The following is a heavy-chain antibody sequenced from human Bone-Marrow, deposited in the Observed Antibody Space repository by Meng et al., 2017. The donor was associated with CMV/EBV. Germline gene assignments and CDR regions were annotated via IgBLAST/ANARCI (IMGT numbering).Heavy chain of an antibody. D-gene: IGHD6-19*01. CDR3: ARVSQWMGYFDY. Sequence: GESLKISCAASGFTVSSNYMSWVRQAPGKGLEWVSVIYSGGSTYYADSVKGRFTISRDNSKNTLYLQMNSLRAEDTAVYYCARVSQWMGYFDYWGQGILVTVSS. CDR2: IYSGGST. CDR1: GFTVSSNY. V-gene: IGHV3-53*01. J-gene: IGHJ4*02.